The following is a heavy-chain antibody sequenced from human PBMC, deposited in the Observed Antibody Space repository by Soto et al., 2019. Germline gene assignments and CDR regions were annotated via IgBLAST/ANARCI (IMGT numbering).Heavy chain of an antibody. CDR1: GGSISSSSYY. CDR3: AKIYYYGMDV. J-gene: IGHJ6*02. CDR2: IYYSGST. V-gene: IGHV4-39*01. Sequence: SLTCTVSGGSISSSSYYWGWIRQPPGKGLEWIGSIYYSGSTYYNPSLKSRVTISVDTSKNQFSLKLSSVTAADTAVYYCAKIYYYGMDVWGQGTTVTVSS.